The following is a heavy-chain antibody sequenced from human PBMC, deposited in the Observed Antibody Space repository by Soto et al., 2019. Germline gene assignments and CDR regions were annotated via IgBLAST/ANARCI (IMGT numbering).Heavy chain of an antibody. CDR2: MYNTGST. Sequence: SETLSLTCTVSGGSISRYCWSWIRQRPGKGLEWIGYMYNTGSTVYNPPFKSRVTISVDTSKNQFSLKLNSVTAADTAVYYCARDLWGYCGTDCYPLDVWGQGTTVTVSS. CDR3: ARDLWGYCGTDCYPLDV. D-gene: IGHD2-21*02. J-gene: IGHJ6*02. CDR1: GGSISRYC. V-gene: IGHV4-59*01.